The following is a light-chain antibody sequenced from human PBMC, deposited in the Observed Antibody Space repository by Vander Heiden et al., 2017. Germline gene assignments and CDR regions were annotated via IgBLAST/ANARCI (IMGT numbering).Light chain of an antibody. J-gene: IGKJ4*01. CDR2: DAS. Sequence: IVLTQSPATLSLSPGEGATLSCRASQSVGSYLAWYQHKPGQAPRLLIYDASNRATGIPARFSGSGSGTDFTLTISSLDPEDFAIYYCQQRSKWLTFGGGTKVEI. CDR3: QQRSKWLT. V-gene: IGKV3-11*01. CDR1: QSVGSY.